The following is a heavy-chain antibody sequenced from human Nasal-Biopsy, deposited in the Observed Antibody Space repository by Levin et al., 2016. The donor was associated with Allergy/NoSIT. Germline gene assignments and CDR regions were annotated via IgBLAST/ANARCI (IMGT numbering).Heavy chain of an antibody. V-gene: IGHV4-34*01. CDR3: TRGRWQYY. CDR1: GGSLQNYH. J-gene: IGHJ4*02. CDR2: VDHIGRT. D-gene: IGHD5-24*01. Sequence: SQTLSLTCAVYGGSLQNYHWSWIRQSPGRGLEWMGDVDHIGRTLYNPSLKSRLAISVATSKNQFSLKLTSVTAADTAVYYCTRGRWQYYWGQGTPVTVTS.